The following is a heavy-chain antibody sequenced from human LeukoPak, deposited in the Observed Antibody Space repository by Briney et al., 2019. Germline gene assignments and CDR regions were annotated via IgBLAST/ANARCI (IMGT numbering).Heavy chain of an antibody. CDR1: GFTFSSYG. D-gene: IGHD3-9*01. CDR3: ARLHYDVLTGPFDY. V-gene: IGHV3-30*03. J-gene: IGHJ4*02. Sequence: GGSLRLSCAASGFTFSSYGMHWVRQAPGKGLEWVAVISYDGSNKYYADSVKGRFTISRDNSKNTLYLQMNSRRAEDTAVYYCARLHYDVLTGPFDYWGQGTLVTVSS. CDR2: ISYDGSNK.